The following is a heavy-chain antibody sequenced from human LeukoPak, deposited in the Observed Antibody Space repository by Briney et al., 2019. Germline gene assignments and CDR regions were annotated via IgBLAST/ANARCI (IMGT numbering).Heavy chain of an antibody. D-gene: IGHD4-23*01. CDR2: ISYDGSNK. CDR3: AKDQTPPLH. V-gene: IGHV3-30*18. J-gene: IGHJ1*01. CDR1: GFTFSSYG. Sequence: GGSLRLSCVASGFTFSSYGMHWVRQAPGKGLEWVAVISYDGSNKYYADSVKGRFTISRDNSKNTLYLQMNSLRAEDTAVYYCAKDQTPPLHWGQGTLVTVSS.